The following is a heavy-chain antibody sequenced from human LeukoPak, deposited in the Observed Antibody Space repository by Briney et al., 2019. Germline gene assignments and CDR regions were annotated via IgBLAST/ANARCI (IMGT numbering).Heavy chain of an antibody. D-gene: IGHD3-9*01. V-gene: IGHV3-21*01. CDR2: IGSSSSYI. CDR3: AKDALTYVYDILSGYTEYFQH. J-gene: IGHJ1*01. Sequence: GGSLRLSCAASGFTFSSYSMNWVRQAPGKGLEWVSSIGSSSSYIYYADSVKGRFTISRDNAKNSLYLQMNSLRAEDTAVYYCAKDALTYVYDILSGYTEYFQHWGQGTLVTVSS. CDR1: GFTFSSYS.